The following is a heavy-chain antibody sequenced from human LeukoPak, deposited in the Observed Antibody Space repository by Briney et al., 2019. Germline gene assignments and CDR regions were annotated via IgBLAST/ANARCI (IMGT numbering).Heavy chain of an antibody. Sequence: GGSLRLSCGASGFTFSSYAMSWLRQAPGKGLEWVSAFSGSDGSTYYAASVKGRFTISRDNSKNTLYLQMNSLRAEDTAVYYCAKDKNRATVVTFYYYGMDVWGQGTTVTASS. CDR1: GFTFSSYA. J-gene: IGHJ6*02. D-gene: IGHD4-23*01. V-gene: IGHV3-23*01. CDR2: FSGSDGST. CDR3: AKDKNRATVVTFYYYGMDV.